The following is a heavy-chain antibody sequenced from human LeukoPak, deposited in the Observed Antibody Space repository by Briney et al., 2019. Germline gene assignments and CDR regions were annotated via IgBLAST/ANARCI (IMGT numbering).Heavy chain of an antibody. CDR2: INTNTGNP. Sequence: ASVKVSCKASGYTFTSYAMNWVRQPPGQGLEWMGWINTNTGNPTYAQGFTGRFVFSLDTSVSTAYLQISSLKAEDTAVYYCAAASRVSDYDFWSGLNWFDPWGQGTLVTVSS. CDR1: GYTFTSYA. V-gene: IGHV7-4-1*02. CDR3: AAASRVSDYDFWSGLNWFDP. J-gene: IGHJ5*02. D-gene: IGHD3-3*01.